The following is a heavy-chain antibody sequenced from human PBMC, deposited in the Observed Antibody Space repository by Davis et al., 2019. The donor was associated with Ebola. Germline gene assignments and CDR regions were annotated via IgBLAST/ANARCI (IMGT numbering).Heavy chain of an antibody. J-gene: IGHJ2*01. V-gene: IGHV1-69*13. CDR1: GGTFSSYA. Sequence: SVKVSCKASGGTFSSYAISWVRQAPGQGLEWMGGIIPIFGTANYAQKFQGRVTITADESTSTAYMELSSLRSEDTAVYYCARAPEPYSSSPGGSYWYFDLWGRGTLVTVSS. D-gene: IGHD6-6*01. CDR3: ARAPEPYSSSPGGSYWYFDL. CDR2: IIPIFGTA.